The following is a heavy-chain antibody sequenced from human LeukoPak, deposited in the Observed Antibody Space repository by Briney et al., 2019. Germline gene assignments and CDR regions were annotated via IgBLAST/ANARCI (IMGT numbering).Heavy chain of an antibody. Sequence: SETLSLTCAVSGGSISSGGYYWSWIRQHPGKGLEWIGYIYYSGSTYYNPSLKSRVTISVDTSKNQFSLKPSSVTAADTAVYYCARASGSGSYYIDYWGQGTLVTVSS. CDR3: ARASGSGSYYIDY. CDR1: GGSISSGGYY. D-gene: IGHD3-10*01. J-gene: IGHJ4*02. CDR2: IYYSGST. V-gene: IGHV4-31*11.